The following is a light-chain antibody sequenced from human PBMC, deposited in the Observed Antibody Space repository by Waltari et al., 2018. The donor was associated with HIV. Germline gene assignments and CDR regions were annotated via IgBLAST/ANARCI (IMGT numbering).Light chain of an antibody. J-gene: IGLJ2*01. CDR3: SSYTSSSVV. CDR1: SSDVGGYNY. CDR2: DVS. V-gene: IGLV2-14*01. Sequence: QPPSVSGSPGQSITISCTGTSSDVGGYNYVSWYQQHPGKAPKLMIYDVSKRPSGVSNRFSGSKSGNTASLTISGLQAEDEADYYCSSYTSSSVVFGGGTKLTVL.